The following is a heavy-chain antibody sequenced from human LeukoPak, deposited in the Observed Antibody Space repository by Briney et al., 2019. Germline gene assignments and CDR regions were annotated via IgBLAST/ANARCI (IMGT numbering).Heavy chain of an antibody. CDR3: ARTLTAFVVVVVAADY. CDR2: ISSSSSYI. V-gene: IGHV3-21*01. D-gene: IGHD2-15*01. Sequence: GGSLRLSCAASGFTFSSYSMNWVRQAPGKGLEWISSISSSSSYIYYADSVKGRFTISRGNAKNSLYLQMNSLRAEDTAVYYCARTLTAFVVVVVAADYWGQGTLVTVSS. CDR1: GFTFSSYS. J-gene: IGHJ4*02.